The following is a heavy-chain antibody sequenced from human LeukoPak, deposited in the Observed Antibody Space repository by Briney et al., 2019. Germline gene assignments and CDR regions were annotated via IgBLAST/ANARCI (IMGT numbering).Heavy chain of an antibody. CDR3: AIYSYGNQDSNWFDP. J-gene: IGHJ5*02. CDR2: IYYSWST. CDR1: GGSISSYY. Sequence: SETLSLTCTVSGGSISSYYWSWIRQPPGKGLEWIGYIYYSWSTNYNPSLKSRVTISVDTSKNQFSLKLSSVTAADTAVYYCAIYSYGNQDSNWFDPWGQGTLVTVSS. D-gene: IGHD5-18*01. V-gene: IGHV4-59*01.